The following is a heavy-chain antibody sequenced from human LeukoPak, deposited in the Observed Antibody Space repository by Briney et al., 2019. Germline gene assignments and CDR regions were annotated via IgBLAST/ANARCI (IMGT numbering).Heavy chain of an antibody. V-gene: IGHV3-49*03. Sequence: GGSLRLSCTASGFTFGDYAMSWFRQAPGKGLGWVGFIRSKTYGGTTGYAASVKDTFTISRDDSKSVVYLQMNSLRAEDTAVYYCAKSRQWLEYYFDYWGQGTLVTVSS. CDR2: IRSKTYGGTT. CDR3: AKSRQWLEYYFDY. CDR1: GFTFGDYA. J-gene: IGHJ4*02. D-gene: IGHD6-19*01.